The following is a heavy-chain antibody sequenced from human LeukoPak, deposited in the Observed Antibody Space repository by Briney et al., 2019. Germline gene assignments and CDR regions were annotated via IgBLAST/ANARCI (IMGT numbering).Heavy chain of an antibody. Sequence: SETLSLTCTVSGGSISSYYWSWIRQPAGKGLEWIGRIYTSGSTNYNPSLKSRVTMSVDTSKNQFSLKLSSVTAADTAVYYCARQAAVQPTPNFDYWGQGTLVTVSS. D-gene: IGHD6-13*01. J-gene: IGHJ4*02. CDR1: GGSISSYY. V-gene: IGHV4-4*07. CDR3: ARQAAVQPTPNFDY. CDR2: IYTSGST.